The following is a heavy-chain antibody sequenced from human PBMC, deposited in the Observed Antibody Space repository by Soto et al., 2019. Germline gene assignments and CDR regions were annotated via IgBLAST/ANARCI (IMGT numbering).Heavy chain of an antibody. D-gene: IGHD2-8*01. CDR3: EKWHPLDP. CDR1: GVSISNTEW. V-gene: IGHV4-4*02. J-gene: IGHJ5*02. Sequence: QVQVQESGPGLVKPSGTLSLTCTVSGVSISNTEWWRWVRQPPGKGLEWIGEVHHSGNTNYNPSLKGRVTMAVDKSKNQCSLRLRSVTAADTAIYYGEKWHPLDPWGQGTLVTVSS. CDR2: VHHSGNT.